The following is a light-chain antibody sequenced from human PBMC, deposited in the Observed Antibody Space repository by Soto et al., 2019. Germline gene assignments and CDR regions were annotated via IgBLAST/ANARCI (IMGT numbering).Light chain of an antibody. CDR2: GAS. CDR3: IHYNTWPWT. Sequence: ELVLTQSPGTLSLSPGERATLSCRASQSVKSTYLGWYQQKPGQAPRLLIYGASTRATGIPARFSGSGSGTEFILTISSLQSEDFAFYYCIHYNTWPWTFGQGTKVDIK. J-gene: IGKJ1*01. V-gene: IGKV3-15*01. CDR1: QSVKSTY.